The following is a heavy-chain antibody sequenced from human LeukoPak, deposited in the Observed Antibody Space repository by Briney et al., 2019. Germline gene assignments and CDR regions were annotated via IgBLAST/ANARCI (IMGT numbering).Heavy chain of an antibody. CDR3: ARHFLWFGEFPPTDNWFDP. Sequence: SETLSLACTVSGGSITSSSYCWGWIRQPPGTGLEWIGNIYYSGSTYYSPSLKSRVTISVDTSKNQFSLKLSSVTAADTAVYYCARHFLWFGEFPPTDNWFDPWGQGTLVTVSS. J-gene: IGHJ5*02. CDR1: GGSITSSSYC. D-gene: IGHD3-10*01. CDR2: IYYSGST. V-gene: IGHV4-39*01.